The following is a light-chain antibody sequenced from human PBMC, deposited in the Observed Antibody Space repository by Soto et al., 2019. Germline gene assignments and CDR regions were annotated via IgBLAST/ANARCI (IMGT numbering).Light chain of an antibody. CDR2: EVS. J-gene: IGLJ3*02. V-gene: IGLV2-14*01. CDR3: SSYAGSNILV. Sequence: QSALTQPASVSGSPGQSITISCTGTSSDVGGHNYVSWYQQHPGKAPKLMIFEVSHRPSGVSDRFSGSKSGNTASLTISGLQAEDEADYYCSSYAGSNILVFGGGTKLTVL. CDR1: SSDVGGHNY.